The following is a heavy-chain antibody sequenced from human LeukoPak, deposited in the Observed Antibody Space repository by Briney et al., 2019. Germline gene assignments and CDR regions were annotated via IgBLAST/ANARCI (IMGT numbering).Heavy chain of an antibody. CDR2: IYYSGST. V-gene: IGHV4-39*01. D-gene: IGHD6-13*01. J-gene: IGHJ3*02. CDR3: ARRVAAARYPGHDAFDI. Sequence: SETLSLTCSVSGGSISSYYWGWIRQPPGKGLESIGSIYYSGSTYYNPSLKSRVIISVDTSKNQFSLKLSSVTAADTAVYYCARRVAAARYPGHDAFDIWGQGTMVTVSS. CDR1: GGSISSYY.